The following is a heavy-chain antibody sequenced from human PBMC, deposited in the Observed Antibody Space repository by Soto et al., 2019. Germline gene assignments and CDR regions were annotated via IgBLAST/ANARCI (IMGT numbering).Heavy chain of an antibody. D-gene: IGHD3-3*01. V-gene: IGHV3-30-3*01. CDR2: ISSDGDTQ. CDR3: VRGKCIFALRSRFDP. CDR1: EFDFSNFA. Sequence: QVQLEESGGGVVQPGRSLRLSCAASEFDFSNFAMHWVRQAPGQGLEWMAVISSDGDTQYYADSAKGRFTISRDNSKNKPYLKMNSLAPDDTAVYYWVRGKCIFALRSRFDPWGQGTLVSVSS. J-gene: IGHJ5*02.